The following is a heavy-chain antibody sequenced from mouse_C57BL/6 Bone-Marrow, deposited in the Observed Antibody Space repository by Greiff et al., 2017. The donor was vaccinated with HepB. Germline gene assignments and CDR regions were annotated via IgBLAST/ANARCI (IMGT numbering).Heavy chain of an antibody. CDR1: GYTFTSYW. CDR2: IDPSDSYT. Sequence: QVQLKQPGAELVKPGASVKLSCKASGYTFTSYWMQWVKQRPGQGLEWIGEIDPSDSYTNYNQKFKGKATLTVDTSSSTAYMQLSSLTSEDSAVYYCARWNLLVDYWGQGTTLTVSS. CDR3: ARWNLLVDY. V-gene: IGHV1-50*01. J-gene: IGHJ2*01.